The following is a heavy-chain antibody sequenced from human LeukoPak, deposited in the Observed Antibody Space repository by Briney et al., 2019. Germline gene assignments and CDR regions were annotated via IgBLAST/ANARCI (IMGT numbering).Heavy chain of an antibody. V-gene: IGHV4-39*07. Sequence: SETLSLTCTVSGGSISSSSYYWGWIRQPQGKGLEWIGGIYYSGSTYYNPSLKSRVTISVDTSKNQFSLKLSSVTAADTAVYYCARDYMHLPTYPYYYYYYMDVWGKGTTVTVSS. CDR1: GGSISSSSYY. D-gene: IGHD3-3*02. CDR3: ARDYMHLPTYPYYYYYYMDV. CDR2: IYYSGST. J-gene: IGHJ6*03.